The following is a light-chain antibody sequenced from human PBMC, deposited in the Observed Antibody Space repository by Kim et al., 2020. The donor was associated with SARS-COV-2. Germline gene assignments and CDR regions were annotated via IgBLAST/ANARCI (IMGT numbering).Light chain of an antibody. CDR1: KRFSSY. V-gene: IGKV3-11*01. CDR3: QQRGNWPLT. J-gene: IGKJ4*01. Sequence: LDPGERAPLPYRASKRFSSYLAWYQQKPGQAPRLLIYDASNRATGIPARFSGSGSGTDFTLTIGSLEPEDFAVYYCQQRGNWPLTFGGGTKVDIK. CDR2: DAS.